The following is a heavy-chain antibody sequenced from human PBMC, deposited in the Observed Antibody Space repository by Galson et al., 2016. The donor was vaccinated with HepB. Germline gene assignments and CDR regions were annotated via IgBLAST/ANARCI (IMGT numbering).Heavy chain of an antibody. J-gene: IGHJ4*02. D-gene: IGHD3-22*01. CDR1: GFTFDDYG. CDR3: AKEDSMIVVGGFDY. V-gene: IGHV3-20*04. CDR2: INWNGGST. Sequence: SLRLSCAASGFTFDDYGLSWVRQAPGKGLEWVSGINWNGGSTGYADSVKGRFTISRDNAKNSLYLQMNSLRAEDTAVYYCAKEDSMIVVGGFDYWGQGTLVTVSS.